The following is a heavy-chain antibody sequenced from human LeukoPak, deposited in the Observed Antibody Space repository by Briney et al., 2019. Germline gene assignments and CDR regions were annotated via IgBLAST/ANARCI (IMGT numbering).Heavy chain of an antibody. V-gene: IGHV1-69*01. Sequence: ASVKVSCKASGGTFSSYAISWVRQAPGQGLEWMGGIIPIFGTANYAQKFQGRVTITADESTSTAYMELSSLRSEDTAVYYCARQDYYDSSGSPYYFDYWGQGTLVTVSS. CDR2: IIPIFGTA. J-gene: IGHJ4*02. D-gene: IGHD3-22*01. CDR3: ARQDYYDSSGSPYYFDY. CDR1: GGTFSSYA.